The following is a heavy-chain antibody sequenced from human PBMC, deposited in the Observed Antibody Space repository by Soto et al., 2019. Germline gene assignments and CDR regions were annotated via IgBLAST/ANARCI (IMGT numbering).Heavy chain of an antibody. Sequence: QVQLQESGPGLVKPSETLSLTCTVSGGSISSYYWSWIRQPPGKGLEWIGYIYYSGSTNYNPSLKSRVPISVDTSKNQFSLKLSSVTAADTAVYYCARFPSQAAAVDYWGQGTLVTVCS. J-gene: IGHJ4*02. CDR1: GGSISSYY. CDR3: ARFPSQAAAVDY. CDR2: IYYSGST. D-gene: IGHD6-13*01. V-gene: IGHV4-59*01.